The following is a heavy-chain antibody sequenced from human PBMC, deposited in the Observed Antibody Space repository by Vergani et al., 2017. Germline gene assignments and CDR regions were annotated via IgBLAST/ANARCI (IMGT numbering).Heavy chain of an antibody. CDR3: AKIPTRIAARPGFDY. Sequence: EVQLLESGGGLVQPGGSLRLSCAASGFTFSSYAMSWVRQAPGKGLEWVSTISGSGGSTYYADSVKGRFTISRDNSKNTLYLQMNSLRAEETAVYYCAKIPTRIAARPGFDYWGQGTLVTVSS. D-gene: IGHD6-6*01. J-gene: IGHJ4*02. V-gene: IGHV3-23*01. CDR2: ISGSGGST. CDR1: GFTFSSYA.